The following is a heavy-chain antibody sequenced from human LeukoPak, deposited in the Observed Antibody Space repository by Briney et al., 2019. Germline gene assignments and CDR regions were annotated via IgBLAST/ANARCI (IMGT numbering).Heavy chain of an antibody. V-gene: IGHV3-7*01. CDR2: IKQDGSEK. CDR3: ATPGSGIWCLDY. Sequence: GGSLRLSCAASGFTFSTYWMSWVRQAPGKGLEWVASIKQDGSEKYYVDSVKGRFTISGDNAKNSVYLQMTSLRAEDTAVYYCATPGSGIWCLDYWGQGTLLTVSS. CDR1: GFTFSTYW. D-gene: IGHD6-13*01. J-gene: IGHJ4*02.